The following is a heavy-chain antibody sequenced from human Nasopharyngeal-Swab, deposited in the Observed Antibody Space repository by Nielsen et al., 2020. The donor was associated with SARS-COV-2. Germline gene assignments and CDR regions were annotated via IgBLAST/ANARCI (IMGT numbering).Heavy chain of an antibody. V-gene: IGHV3-48*02. CDR1: GITFSSYS. CDR2: ISSSRTTI. J-gene: IGHJ4*02. D-gene: IGHD1-26*01. CDR3: VREFEATGATYLDY. Sequence: GGSLRLSCAASGITFSSYSMNWVRQAPGKGPEWVSYISSSRTTIHCADSVKGRFTISRDNAKNSLYLQMSSLRDEDTAVYYCVREFEATGATYLDYWGLGTLVTVSS.